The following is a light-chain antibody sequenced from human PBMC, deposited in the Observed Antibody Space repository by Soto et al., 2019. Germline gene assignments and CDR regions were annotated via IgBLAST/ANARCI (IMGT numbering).Light chain of an antibody. J-gene: IGKJ5*01. V-gene: IGKV3-20*01. Sequence: EIVLTQSPATLSLSPGERATLSCWASQSVSSYLAWYQHKPGQAPRLLIYGASSRATGIPDRFSGSGSGTDFTLTISRLEPEDFAVYYCQQYGSSPPAFGQGTRLEIK. CDR3: QQYGSSPPA. CDR1: QSVSSY. CDR2: GAS.